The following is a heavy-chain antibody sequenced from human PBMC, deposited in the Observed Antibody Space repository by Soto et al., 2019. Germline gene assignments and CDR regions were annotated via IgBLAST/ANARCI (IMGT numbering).Heavy chain of an antibody. D-gene: IGHD3-10*02. CDR1: GGSFSGYY. Sequence: QVQLQQWGAGLLKPSETLSLTCAVYGGSFSGYYWSWIRQPPGKGLEWMGEINHSGSTNYNPSLKSRVTISVDTSKNQFSLKLSSVTAADTAVYYCARVPGVRAHHLLNPRNWFDPWGQGTLVTVSS. CDR3: ARVPGVRAHHLLNPRNWFDP. CDR2: INHSGST. J-gene: IGHJ5*02. V-gene: IGHV4-34*01.